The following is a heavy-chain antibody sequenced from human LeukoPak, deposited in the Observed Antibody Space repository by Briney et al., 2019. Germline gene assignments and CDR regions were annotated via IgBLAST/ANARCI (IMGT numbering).Heavy chain of an antibody. D-gene: IGHD1-26*01. Sequence: PGGSLRLSCAASGFTFSSYAMTWVRQAPGKGLEWVSGISGSGGSTYYADSVKGRFTISRDNTKNTLYLQMNSLRADDTAVYYCARDVGFIVGATPGAFDIWGQGTMVTVSS. CDR3: ARDVGFIVGATPGAFDI. CDR1: GFTFSSYA. J-gene: IGHJ3*02. CDR2: ISGSGGST. V-gene: IGHV3-23*01.